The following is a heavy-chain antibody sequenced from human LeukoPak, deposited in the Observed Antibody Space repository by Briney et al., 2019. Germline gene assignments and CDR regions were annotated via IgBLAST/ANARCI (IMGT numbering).Heavy chain of an antibody. J-gene: IGHJ3*01. CDR2: IWYDGSNE. CDR1: GFIFSTYG. V-gene: IGHV3-33*01. Sequence: GTSLRLSCEASGFIFSTYGMNWVRQAPGKWRESVAIIWYDGSNEYYADYVKGRFSISRDNYKRTLYLEMNSLRADDTAIYYCASSTVTTRGVGDFDLWGHGTWVTVSS. D-gene: IGHD4-17*01. CDR3: ASSTVTTRGVGDFDL.